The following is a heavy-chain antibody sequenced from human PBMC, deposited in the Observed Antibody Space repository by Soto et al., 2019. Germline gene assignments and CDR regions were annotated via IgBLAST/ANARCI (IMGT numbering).Heavy chain of an antibody. CDR2: IIPIFGTA. V-gene: IGHV1-69*06. Sequence: SVKVSCKASGGTFSSYAISWVRQAPGQGLEWMGGIIPIFGTANYAQKFQGRVTITADKSTSTAYMELSSLRSEDTAVYYCASWRFWSGYLDVWGQGTTVTVYS. D-gene: IGHD3-3*01. CDR3: ASWRFWSGYLDV. J-gene: IGHJ6*02. CDR1: GGTFSSYA.